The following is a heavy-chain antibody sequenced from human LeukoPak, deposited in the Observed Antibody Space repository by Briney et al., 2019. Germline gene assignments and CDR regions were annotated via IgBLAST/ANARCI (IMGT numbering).Heavy chain of an antibody. CDR2: IYYSGST. Sequence: SETLSLTCTVSGGSISSYYWSWIRQPPGKGLEWIGNIYYSGSTYYNPSLKSRVTISVDTSKNQLSLKLSSVTAADTAVYYCARRGAVAGTEGLYFYWGQGTLVTVSS. V-gene: IGHV4-39*01. CDR1: GGSISSYY. D-gene: IGHD6-19*01. J-gene: IGHJ4*02. CDR3: ARRGAVAGTEGLYFY.